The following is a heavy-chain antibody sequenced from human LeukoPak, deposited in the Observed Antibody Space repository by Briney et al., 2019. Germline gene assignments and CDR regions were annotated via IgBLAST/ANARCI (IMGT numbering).Heavy chain of an antibody. CDR2: INPNSGDT. J-gene: IGHJ4*02. V-gene: IGHV1-2*02. CDR3: ATQRGSYRWGTDFDY. D-gene: IGHD3-16*01. Sequence: GASVKVSCKASGYTXTGYYMHWVRQAPGQGLEGMGWINPNSGDTKYAQKFQGRVTMTRDTSISTAYMELSRLRSDDTAVYYCATQRGSYRWGTDFDYWGQGTLVTVSS. CDR1: GYTXTGYY.